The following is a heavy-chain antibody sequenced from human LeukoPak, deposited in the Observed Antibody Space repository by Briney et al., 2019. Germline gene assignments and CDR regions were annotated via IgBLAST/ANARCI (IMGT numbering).Heavy chain of an antibody. CDR2: IYYSGST. V-gene: IGHV4-59*01. D-gene: IGHD6-13*01. J-gene: IGHJ3*02. Sequence: SETLSLTCTVSGVSISSYSWSWIRQPPGEGLEWIGYIYYSGSTNYNPSLKSRVTISVDTSKNQFSLKLSSVTAADTAVYYCARALQPGVYAFDIWGQGTMVTVSS. CDR1: GVSISSYS. CDR3: ARALQPGVYAFDI.